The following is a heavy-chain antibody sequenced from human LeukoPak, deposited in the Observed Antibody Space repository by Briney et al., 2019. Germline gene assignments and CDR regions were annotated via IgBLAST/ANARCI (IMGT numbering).Heavy chain of an antibody. CDR1: GGTFSSYA. V-gene: IGHV1-69*04. J-gene: IGHJ4*02. CDR2: IIPILGIA. Sequence: SVKVSCKASGGTFSSYAISWVRQAPGQGLEWMGRIIPILGIANYAQKFQGRVTITADKSTSTAYMELRSLRSDDTAVYYCARVMYDSSGYGYWGQGTLVTVSS. CDR3: ARVMYDSSGYGY. D-gene: IGHD3-22*01.